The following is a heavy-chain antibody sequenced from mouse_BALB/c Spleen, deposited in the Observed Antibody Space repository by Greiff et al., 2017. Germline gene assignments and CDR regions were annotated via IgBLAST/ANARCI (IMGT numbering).Heavy chain of an antibody. J-gene: IGHJ3*01. CDR2: IWGDGST. V-gene: IGHV2-6-7*01. CDR3: ARVYDYDGTWFAY. Sequence: VKLVESGPGLVAPSQSLSITCTVSGFSLTGYGVNWVRQPPGKGLEWLGMIWGDGSTDYNSALKSRLSISKDNSKSQVFLKMNSLQTDDTARYYCARVYDYDGTWFAYWGQGTLVTVSA. D-gene: IGHD2-4*01. CDR1: GFSLTGYG.